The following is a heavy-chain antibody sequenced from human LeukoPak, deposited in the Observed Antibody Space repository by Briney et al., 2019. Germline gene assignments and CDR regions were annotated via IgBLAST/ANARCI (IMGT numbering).Heavy chain of an antibody. CDR3: ARAYIVVVPAANGGFFDY. V-gene: IGHV4-39*07. Sequence: SETLSLTCTVSGGSISSSSYYWGWIRQPPGKGLEWIGSIYYSGSTYYNPSLKSRVTISVDTSKNQFSLKLSSVTAADTAVYYCARAYIVVVPAANGGFFDYWGQGTLVTVSS. J-gene: IGHJ4*02. CDR1: GGSISSSSYY. D-gene: IGHD2-2*01. CDR2: IYYSGST.